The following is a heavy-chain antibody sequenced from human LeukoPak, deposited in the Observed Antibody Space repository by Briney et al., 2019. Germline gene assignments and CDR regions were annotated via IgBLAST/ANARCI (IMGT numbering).Heavy chain of an antibody. J-gene: IGHJ4*02. CDR3: ATKQWLAPPPDS. D-gene: IGHD6-19*01. Sequence: GGSLRLSCAASGFTFSKYWMLWFRQAPGKGLKSVSRINTDGTVTTYADSVKGRFTVSRDNADNTMFLQMNSVRDEDTAVYYCATKQWLAPPPDSWGQGTPVTVSS. CDR2: INTDGTVT. V-gene: IGHV3-74*01. CDR1: GFTFSKYW.